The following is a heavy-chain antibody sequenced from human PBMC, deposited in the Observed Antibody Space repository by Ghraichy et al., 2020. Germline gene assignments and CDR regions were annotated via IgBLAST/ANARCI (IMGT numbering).Heavy chain of an antibody. D-gene: IGHD3-10*01. CDR1: GCSFSSGAYW. Sequence: SETLSLTCTVSGCSFSSGAYWWNWIRQHPGEGLEWVGYISYTGNTYYNPSLKSRLTISGDTSKNQFSLKLTSVTVADTAVYYCARGSGSYFSYGMDVWGQGTTVTVSS. CDR2: ISYTGNT. CDR3: ARGSGSYFSYGMDV. J-gene: IGHJ6*02. V-gene: IGHV4-31*03.